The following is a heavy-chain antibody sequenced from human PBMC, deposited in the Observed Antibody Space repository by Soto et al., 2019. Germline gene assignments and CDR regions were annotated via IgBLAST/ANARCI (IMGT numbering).Heavy chain of an antibody. Sequence: SVKVSCKASGCTFSSYAISCVRQAPGQGLEWMGGIIPIFGTANYAQKFQGRVTITADESTSTAYMELSSLRSEDTAVYYCARDRGRIAAAGSEPFDPWGQGTLVTVSS. D-gene: IGHD6-13*01. CDR2: IIPIFGTA. V-gene: IGHV1-69*13. CDR3: ARDRGRIAAAGSEPFDP. J-gene: IGHJ5*02. CDR1: GCTFSSYA.